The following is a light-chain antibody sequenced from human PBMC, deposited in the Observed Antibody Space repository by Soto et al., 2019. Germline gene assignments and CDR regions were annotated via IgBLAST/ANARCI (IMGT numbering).Light chain of an antibody. CDR2: GNS. CDR1: SSNIGAGYD. CDR3: QSYDSSLSVYVV. Sequence: QSVLTQPPSVSGAPGQRVTISCTGSSSNIGAGYDVHWYQQLPGTAPKLIIYGNSNRPSGVPDRFSGSKSGTSASLAITGLQAEDEADYYCQSYDSSLSVYVVFGGGTKLTVL. J-gene: IGLJ2*01. V-gene: IGLV1-40*01.